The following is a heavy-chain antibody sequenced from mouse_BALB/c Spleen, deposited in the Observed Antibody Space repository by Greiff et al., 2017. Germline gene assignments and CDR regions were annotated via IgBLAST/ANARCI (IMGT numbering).Heavy chain of an antibody. D-gene: IGHD1-2*01. V-gene: IGHV3-6*02. CDR2: ISYDGSN. CDR3: ARLLRLLKYYFDY. J-gene: IGHJ2*01. CDR1: GYSIASGYY. Sequence: VQLVESGPGLVKPSQSLSLTCSVTGYSIASGYYWNWIRQFPGNKLEWMGYISYDGSNNYNPSLKNRISITRDTSKNQFFLKLNSVTTEDTATYYCARLLRLLKYYFDYWGQGTTGTVAS.